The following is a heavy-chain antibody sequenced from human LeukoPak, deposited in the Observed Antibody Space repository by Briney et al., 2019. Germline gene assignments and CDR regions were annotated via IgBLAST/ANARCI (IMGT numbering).Heavy chain of an antibody. V-gene: IGHV3-21*01. CDR1: GFTFSSYS. CDR2: ISSSSSYI. J-gene: IGHJ4*02. CDR3: ARAHNWKYGSFDF. D-gene: IGHD1-7*01. Sequence: GGSLRLTCAASGFTFSSYSMNWVRQAPGKGLEWVSCISSSSSYIYYADSVNGRFTISRDNAKNSLYLQMNSLRAEDTAVYYCARAHNWKYGSFDFWGQGTLVTVSS.